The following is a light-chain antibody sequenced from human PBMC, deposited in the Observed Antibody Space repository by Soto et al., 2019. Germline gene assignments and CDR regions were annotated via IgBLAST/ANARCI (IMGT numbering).Light chain of an antibody. CDR3: QQYHKWPA. CDR1: QSVSNNY. CDR2: GAS. J-gene: IGKJ1*01. V-gene: IGKV3-20*01. Sequence: EIVLTQAPGTLSLSPGERPTLSCRASQSVSNNYLAWYQQKPGQAPRLLIYGASNRATGIPDRFSGSGSGTDFTLTISRLEPEDFAVYYCQQYHKWPAFGQGTKVDIK.